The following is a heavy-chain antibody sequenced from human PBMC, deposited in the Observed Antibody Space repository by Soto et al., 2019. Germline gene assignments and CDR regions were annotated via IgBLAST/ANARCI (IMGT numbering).Heavy chain of an antibody. CDR3: ARFQEVVVVPAAPIDY. Sequence: ASVKVSCKTSGYTFSNYYINWVRQAPGQGLEWMGRINPSGGGTSYAQKFQGRVTMTRVTSTSTVYMDLSSLRSEDTAVYYCARFQEVVVVPAAPIDYWGQGTLVTVSS. CDR1: GYTFSNYY. CDR2: INPSGGGT. J-gene: IGHJ4*02. V-gene: IGHV1-46*01. D-gene: IGHD2-2*01.